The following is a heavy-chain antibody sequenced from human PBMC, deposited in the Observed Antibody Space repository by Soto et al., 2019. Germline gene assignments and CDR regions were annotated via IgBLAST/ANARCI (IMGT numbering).Heavy chain of an antibody. Sequence: SVKVSCKASGFTFTSSAVQWVRQARXQRLEWIGWIVVGSGNTNYAQKFQERVTITRDMSTSTAYMELSSLRSEDTAVYYCAAGRYYDSSGYPTRAARYWGQGTLVTVSS. V-gene: IGHV1-58*01. D-gene: IGHD3-22*01. CDR1: GFTFTSSA. CDR3: AAGRYYDSSGYPTRAARY. J-gene: IGHJ4*02. CDR2: IVVGSGNT.